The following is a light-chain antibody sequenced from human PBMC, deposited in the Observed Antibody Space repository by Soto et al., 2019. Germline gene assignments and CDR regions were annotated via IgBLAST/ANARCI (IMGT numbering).Light chain of an antibody. CDR3: SSYTSSSTYI. V-gene: IGLV2-14*01. Sequence: QSALAQPASVSGSPGQSITVSCTGTSSDVGGYGYVSWYQQHPGKAPKLMIYEVSNRPSGVSNRFSGSKSGNTASLTISGLQAEDEADYYCSSYTSSSTYILGTGTKVTVL. CDR2: EVS. CDR1: SSDVGGYGY. J-gene: IGLJ1*01.